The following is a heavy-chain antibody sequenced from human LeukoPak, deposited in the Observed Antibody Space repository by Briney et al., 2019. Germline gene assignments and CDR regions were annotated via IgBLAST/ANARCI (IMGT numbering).Heavy chain of an antibody. V-gene: IGHV3-11*04. Sequence: GGSLRLSCAASGFTFSDYYMSWTRQAPGKGLEWVSYISSSGSTIYYADSVKGRFTISRDNAKNSLYLQMNSLRAEDTAVYYCARESVVVPAANYYGMDVWGKGTTVTVSS. D-gene: IGHD2-2*01. J-gene: IGHJ6*04. CDR2: ISSSGSTI. CDR1: GFTFSDYY. CDR3: ARESVVVPAANYYGMDV.